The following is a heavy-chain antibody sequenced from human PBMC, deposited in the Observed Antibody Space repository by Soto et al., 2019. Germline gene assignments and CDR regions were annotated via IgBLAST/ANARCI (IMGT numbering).Heavy chain of an antibody. CDR3: ARLEGLATISYYFDF. Sequence: QLQLQESGPGLVKPSETLSLTCSVSDDSINSDKYYWXWIRQPPGKGLEWIGSIYYRGNAYYNPSLQTRVTISLDKSKSQFSLKLXSVTAADSAVYFCARLEGLATISYYFDFWGPGALVTVSS. D-gene: IGHD3-9*01. J-gene: IGHJ4*02. CDR1: DDSINSDKYY. V-gene: IGHV4-39*01. CDR2: IYYRGNA.